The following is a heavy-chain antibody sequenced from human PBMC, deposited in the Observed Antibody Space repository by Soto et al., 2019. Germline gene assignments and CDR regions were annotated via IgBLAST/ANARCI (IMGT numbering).Heavy chain of an antibody. CDR1: GGTFSSYA. J-gene: IGHJ6*02. D-gene: IGHD3-3*01. CDR2: IIPIFGTA. Sequence: ASVKVSCKASGGTFSSYAISWVRQAPGQGLEWLGGIIPIFGTANYAQKLQGRVTITADESTSTAYMELSSLRSEDTAVYYCYYGFWSGPRGGYYYGMDGWGQGTTVTVSS. V-gene: IGHV1-69*13. CDR3: YYGFWSGPRGGYYYGMDG.